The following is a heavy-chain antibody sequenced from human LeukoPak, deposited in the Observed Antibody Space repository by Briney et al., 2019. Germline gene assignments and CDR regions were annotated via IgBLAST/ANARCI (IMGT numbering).Heavy chain of an antibody. CDR2: IKQDGSEK. CDR3: ARDRGHSGYDIIDY. D-gene: IGHD5-12*01. V-gene: IGHV3-7*01. CDR1: AVTFSTYR. Sequence: GGYLRLSWAASAVTFSTYRVSWVRQVPWQGLEWVDNIKQDGSEKYYVDSVTGRFTISRDNTKNSLYLQISSLRAEDTAVYYCARDRGHSGYDIIDYWGQGTLVTVSS. J-gene: IGHJ4*02.